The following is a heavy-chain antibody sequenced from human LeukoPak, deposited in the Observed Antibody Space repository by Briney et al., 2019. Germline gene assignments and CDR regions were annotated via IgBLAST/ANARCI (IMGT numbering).Heavy chain of an antibody. CDR2: ISGSGGST. V-gene: IGHV3-23*01. Sequence: GGSLRLSCAASGFTFSSYAMSWVRQAPGKGLEWVSAISGSGGSTYYADSVKGRFTISRDNSKNTLYLQMNSLRAEDTAVYYCAKDIYDSSGYYDDAFDIWGQGTMVTVSS. CDR3: AKDIYDSSGYYDDAFDI. J-gene: IGHJ3*02. CDR1: GFTFSSYA. D-gene: IGHD3-22*01.